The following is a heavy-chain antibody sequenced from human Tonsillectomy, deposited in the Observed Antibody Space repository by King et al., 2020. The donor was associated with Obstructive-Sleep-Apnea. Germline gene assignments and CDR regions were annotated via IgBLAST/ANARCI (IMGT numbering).Heavy chain of an antibody. D-gene: IGHD6-19*01. CDR2: MYHSGST. J-gene: IGHJ5*02. CDR3: ASDSSAWYANWFDP. Sequence: QLPESGPGLVKPSETLSLTCTVSGYSISSGYYWGWLRQSPGKGLEWIGSMYHSGSTYYTPSLKSRVSISVDTSKNQFSLKLSSVTAADTAVYYCASDSSAWYANWFDPWGQGTLVTVSP. V-gene: IGHV4-38-2*02. CDR1: GYSISSGYY.